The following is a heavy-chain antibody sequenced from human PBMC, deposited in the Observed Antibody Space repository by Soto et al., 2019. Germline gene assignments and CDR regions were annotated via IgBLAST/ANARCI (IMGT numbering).Heavy chain of an antibody. CDR1: GFTFSSYG. CDR3: ARVKGGRYYGMDV. CDR2: IWYDGSNK. J-gene: IGHJ6*02. D-gene: IGHD3-16*01. V-gene: IGHV3-33*01. Sequence: PGGSLRLSCAASGFTFSSYGMHWVRQAPGKGLEWVAVIWYDGSNKYYADSVKGRFTISRDNSKNTLYLQMNSLRAEDTAVYYCARVKGGRYYGMDVWGQGTTVTVSS.